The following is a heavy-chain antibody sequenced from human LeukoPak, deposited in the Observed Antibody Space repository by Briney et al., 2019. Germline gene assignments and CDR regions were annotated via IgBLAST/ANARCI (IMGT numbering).Heavy chain of an antibody. J-gene: IGHJ4*02. CDR3: ARDATLIPGTVYFDY. Sequence: QPGRSLRLSCAASGFTFHDYAMHWVRQAPGKGLEWVSGISWNSGIIGYADSMKGRFTISRDNAKNSLYLQMNSLRGEDTAIYYCARDATLIPGTVYFDYWGQGALVTVSS. CDR1: GFTFHDYA. V-gene: IGHV3-9*01. CDR2: ISWNSGII. D-gene: IGHD2-15*01.